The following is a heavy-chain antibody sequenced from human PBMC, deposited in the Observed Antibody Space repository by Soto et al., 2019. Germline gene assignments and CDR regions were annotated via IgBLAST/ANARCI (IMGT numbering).Heavy chain of an antibody. D-gene: IGHD4-17*01. CDR3: AKGNGDYPIHYYYYGMDV. CDR2: ISGSGGST. CDR1: GFTFSSYA. J-gene: IGHJ6*02. Sequence: GGSLRLSCAASGFTFSSYAMSWVRQAPGKGLEWVSAISGSGGSTYYADSVKGRFTISRDNPKNTLYLQMNSLRAEDTAVYYCAKGNGDYPIHYYYYGMDVWGQGTTVTVSS. V-gene: IGHV3-23*01.